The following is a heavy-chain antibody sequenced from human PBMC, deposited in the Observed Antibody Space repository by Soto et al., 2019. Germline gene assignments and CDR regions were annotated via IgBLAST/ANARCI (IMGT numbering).Heavy chain of an antibody. CDR2: TSSYNIDT. CDR3: ARGHGVIIGAMDV. V-gene: IGHV1-18*01. J-gene: IGHJ6*02. CDR1: GYRFETYA. D-gene: IGHD3-3*01. Sequence: ASVKVSGKSSGYRFETYAMNGVLRSPGQGLDWMGWTSSYNIDTFYADKFQDRVSMTTDTSTGTAYMELRSLSSDDTAVYYCARGHGVIIGAMDVWGQGTAVTVSS.